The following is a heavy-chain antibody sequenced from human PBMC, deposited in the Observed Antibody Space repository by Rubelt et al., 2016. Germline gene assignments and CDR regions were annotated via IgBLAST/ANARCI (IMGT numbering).Heavy chain of an antibody. CDR3: ARVRYSSSWYDY. CDR2: ISYDGSNK. J-gene: IGHJ4*02. D-gene: IGHD6-13*01. Sequence: KGLEWVAVISYDGSNKYYADSVKGRFTISRDNAKNTLYLQVNSLRAEDTAVYYCARVRYSSSWYDYWGQGTLVTVSS. V-gene: IGHV3-30*04.